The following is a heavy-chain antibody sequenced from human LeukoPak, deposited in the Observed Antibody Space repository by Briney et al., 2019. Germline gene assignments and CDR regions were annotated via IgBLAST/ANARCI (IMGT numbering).Heavy chain of an antibody. Sequence: PGGSLRLSCAASGFTFSSYGMSWVRQAPGKGLEWVSAIRGSGGSTDYADSVKGRFTISRDNSKNSLYLQMNSLRAEDTAVYYCAKCYYHISGQRFDFDYWGQGTLVTVSS. CDR1: GFTFSSYG. D-gene: IGHD1-20*01. CDR3: AKCYYHISGQRFDFDY. CDR2: IRGSGGST. J-gene: IGHJ4*02. V-gene: IGHV3-23*01.